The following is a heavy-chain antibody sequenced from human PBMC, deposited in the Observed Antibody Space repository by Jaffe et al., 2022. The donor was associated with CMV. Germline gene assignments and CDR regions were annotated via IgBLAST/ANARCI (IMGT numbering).Heavy chain of an antibody. J-gene: IGHJ2*01. CDR1: GFTFSDYY. CDR3: ARGHRISTMGAYSDL. Sequence: QVQLLESGGDLVKPGGSLRLSCAASGFTFSDYYMSWIRQTPVKGLEWVAYISGSGTTRYYADSVKGRFTISRDNAQNSLYLQMNSLRVEDTAVYYCARGHRISTMGAYSDLWGRGTLVSVSS. V-gene: IGHV3-11*01. D-gene: IGHD3-16*01. CDR2: ISGSGTTR.